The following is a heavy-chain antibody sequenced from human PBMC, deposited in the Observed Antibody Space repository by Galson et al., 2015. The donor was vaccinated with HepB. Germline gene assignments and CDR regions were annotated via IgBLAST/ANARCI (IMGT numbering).Heavy chain of an antibody. Sequence: SLRLSCAASGFTVSANYMSWVRQAPGKGLEWVSVIYSGGSTYYADSVQGRFTISRHNSKNTLYLQMNSLRVEDTAVYYFASSRSSNWYYFDYWGQGTLVTVSS. CDR1: GFTVSANY. D-gene: IGHD6-13*01. CDR3: ASSRSSNWYYFDY. V-gene: IGHV3-53*04. J-gene: IGHJ4*02. CDR2: IYSGGST.